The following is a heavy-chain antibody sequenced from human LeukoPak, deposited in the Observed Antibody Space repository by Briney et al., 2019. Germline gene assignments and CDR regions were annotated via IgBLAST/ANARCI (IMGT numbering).Heavy chain of an antibody. Sequence: PSETLSLTCTVSGGSISSSSYYWGWIRQPPGKGLEWIGSIYYSGSTYYNPSLKSRVTISVDTSKNQFSLKLSSVTAADTAVYYCVRDQQLYDYVWGSSGSSSDYWGQGTLVTVSS. CDR1: GGSISSSSYY. CDR2: IYYSGST. D-gene: IGHD3-16*01. V-gene: IGHV4-39*07. J-gene: IGHJ4*02. CDR3: VRDQQLYDYVWGSSGSSSDY.